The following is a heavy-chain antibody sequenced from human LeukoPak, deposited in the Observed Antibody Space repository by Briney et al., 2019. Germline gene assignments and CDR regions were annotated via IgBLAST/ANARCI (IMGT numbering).Heavy chain of an antibody. CDR3: TIMGTGGSSGDFDI. Sequence: KPSESLSLTCTVSGGSISSGSYDWRWIRQPAGKGLECIGRIYTSGSTNYNPSLKSRVTISVDTSKNQFSLKLSSVSAADTDVYYCTIMGTGGSSGDFDIWGQGTMVTVSS. CDR2: IYTSGST. CDR1: GGSISSGSYD. J-gene: IGHJ3*02. D-gene: IGHD1-26*01. V-gene: IGHV4-61*02.